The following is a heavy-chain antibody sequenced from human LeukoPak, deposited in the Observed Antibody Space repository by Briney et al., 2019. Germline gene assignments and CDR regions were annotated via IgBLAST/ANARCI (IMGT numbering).Heavy chain of an antibody. D-gene: IGHD3-16*01. J-gene: IGHJ3*02. CDR3: ASPGGAFDI. Sequence: PGGSLRLSCAASGFTFSSYEMNWVRQAPGKGLEWVSYISSSGSTIYYADSVKGRFTISRDNSKNTLYLQMNSLRAEDTAVYYCASPGGAFDIWGQGTMVTVSS. V-gene: IGHV3-48*03. CDR2: ISSSGSTI. CDR1: GFTFSSYE.